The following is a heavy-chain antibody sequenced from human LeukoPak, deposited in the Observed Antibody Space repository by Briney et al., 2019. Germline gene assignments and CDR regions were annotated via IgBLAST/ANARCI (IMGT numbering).Heavy chain of an antibody. J-gene: IGHJ4*02. D-gene: IGHD1-26*01. Sequence: SVKVSCKASGGTFSSYAISWVRQAPGQGLEWMGGIIPIFGTANYAQKFQGRVTITADKSTSTAYMELSSLRSEDTAVYYCARGRDSREPLEAAFDYWGQGTLVTVSS. CDR3: ARGRDSREPLEAAFDY. CDR1: GGTFSSYA. CDR2: IIPIFGTA. V-gene: IGHV1-69*06.